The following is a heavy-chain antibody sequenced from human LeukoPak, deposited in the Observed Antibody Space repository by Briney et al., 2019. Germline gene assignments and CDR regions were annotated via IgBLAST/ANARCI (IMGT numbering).Heavy chain of an antibody. Sequence: GESLKISCKGPGYSFASYWIGWVRQMPGKGLELMGIIYPGDSDTRYSPSFQGQVTISADKSISTAYLQWSGLKASDTAMYYCVRGITMVRGAIRGLDYWGQGTLVTVSS. V-gene: IGHV5-51*01. CDR1: GYSFASYW. D-gene: IGHD3-10*01. CDR3: VRGITMVRGAIRGLDY. CDR2: IYPGDSDT. J-gene: IGHJ4*02.